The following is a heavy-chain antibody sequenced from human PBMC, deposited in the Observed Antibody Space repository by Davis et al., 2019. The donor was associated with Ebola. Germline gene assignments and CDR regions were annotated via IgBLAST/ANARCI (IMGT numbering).Heavy chain of an antibody. CDR1: GFTFSSYG. D-gene: IGHD2-2*01. CDR3: ARDGDIVVVPDWYYFDY. J-gene: IGHJ4*02. Sequence: GESLKISCAASGFTFSSYGMNWVRQAPGKGLEWVSYISSSGSTIYYADSVKGRFTISRDNAKNSLYLQMNSLRAEDTAVYYCARDGDIVVVPDWYYFDYWGQGTLVTVSS. CDR2: ISSSGSTI. V-gene: IGHV3-48*04.